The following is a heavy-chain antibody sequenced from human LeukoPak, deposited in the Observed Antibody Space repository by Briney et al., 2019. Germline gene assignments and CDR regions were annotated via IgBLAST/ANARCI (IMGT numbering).Heavy chain of an antibody. V-gene: IGHV1-69*05. Sequence: GASVKVSCKASGGTFSSYAISWVRQAPGQGLEWMGGIIPIFGTANYAQKFQGRVTITTDESTSTAYMELSSLRSEDTAVYYCATEYGDYGGYYYYYMDVWGKGTTVTVSS. CDR2: IIPIFGTA. D-gene: IGHD4-17*01. J-gene: IGHJ6*03. CDR3: ATEYGDYGGYYYYYMDV. CDR1: GGTFSSYA.